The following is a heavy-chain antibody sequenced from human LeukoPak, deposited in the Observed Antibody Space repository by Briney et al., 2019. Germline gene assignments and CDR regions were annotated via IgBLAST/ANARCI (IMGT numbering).Heavy chain of an antibody. Sequence: GGSLRLSRAASGFTFSSYSMNWLRQAPGKGLEWVSSISSSSDYVYNADSVKGRFTISRDNAKNSLFLQMNSLRAEDTAVYYCARAAGSYYSFPDYWGRGTLVTVSS. CDR2: ISSSSDYV. V-gene: IGHV3-21*01. D-gene: IGHD1-26*01. CDR1: GFTFSSYS. CDR3: ARAAGSYYSFPDY. J-gene: IGHJ4*02.